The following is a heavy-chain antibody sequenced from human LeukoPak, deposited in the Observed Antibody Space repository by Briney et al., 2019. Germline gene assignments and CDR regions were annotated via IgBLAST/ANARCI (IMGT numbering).Heavy chain of an antibody. CDR1: GFTFDDYG. CDR2: INRNGGST. D-gene: IGHD3-22*01. J-gene: IGHJ4*02. CDR3: ARASYYYDSSGYYGS. Sequence: GGSLRLSCAASGFTFDDYGMSWVRQAPGKGLEWVSGINRNGGSTGYADSVKGRFTISRDNAKNSLYLQMNSLRAEDTALYYCARASYYYDSSGYYGSWGQGTLVTVSS. V-gene: IGHV3-20*04.